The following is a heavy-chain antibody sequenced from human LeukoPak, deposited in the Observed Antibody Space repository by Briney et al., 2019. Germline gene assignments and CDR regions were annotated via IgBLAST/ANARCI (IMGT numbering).Heavy chain of an antibody. D-gene: IGHD1-26*01. J-gene: IGHJ4*02. CDR1: GYTFTGYY. CDR2: MNPNSGNT. V-gene: IGHV1-8*02. CDR3: ARGPLRSGSQLDY. Sequence: ASVKVSCKASGYTFTGYYMHWVRQATGQGLEWMGWMNPNSGNTGYAQKFQGRVTMTRDMSTSTVYMELSSLRSEDTAVYYCARGPLRSGSQLDYWGQGTLVTVSS.